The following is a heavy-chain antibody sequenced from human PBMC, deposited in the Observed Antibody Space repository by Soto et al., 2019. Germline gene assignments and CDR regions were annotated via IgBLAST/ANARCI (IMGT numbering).Heavy chain of an antibody. D-gene: IGHD3-10*01. CDR3: ARKDYYGSGIYYFDS. V-gene: IGHV1-3*01. J-gene: IGHJ4*02. CDR2: LNPANGDT. CDR1: GYTFTRYS. Sequence: ASVKVSCKASGYTFTRYSIHWVRQAPGQGLEWMGWLNPANGDTGYSQNFQGRVTITRDTSASTAYMEMNSLRSEDTAVYYCARKDYYGSGIYYFDSWGQGTQVTVSS.